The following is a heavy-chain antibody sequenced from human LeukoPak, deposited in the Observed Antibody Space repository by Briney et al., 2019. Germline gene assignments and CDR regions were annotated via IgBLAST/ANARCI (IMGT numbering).Heavy chain of an antibody. Sequence: SETQSLTCAVYGGSFSGYYWSWIRQPPGKGLEWIGEINHSGSTNYNPSLKSRVTISVDTSKNQFSLKLSSVTAADTAVYYCARFTYGASLYNWFDPWGQGTLVTVSS. J-gene: IGHJ5*02. CDR3: ARFTYGASLYNWFDP. D-gene: IGHD4-17*01. V-gene: IGHV4-34*01. CDR1: GGSFSGYY. CDR2: INHSGST.